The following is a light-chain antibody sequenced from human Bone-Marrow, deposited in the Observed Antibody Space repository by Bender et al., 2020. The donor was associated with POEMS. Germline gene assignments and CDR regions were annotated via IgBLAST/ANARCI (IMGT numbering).Light chain of an antibody. CDR1: SGSVAGNY. V-gene: IGLV6-57*01. J-gene: IGLJ3*02. CDR3: QSYDSTNLWV. CDR2: YNY. Sequence: NFMLTQPHSVSESPGKTVTISCTRSSGSVAGNYMQWYQQRPGSSPTTVIYYNYERPSGVPDRFSGSIDSSSNSASLTISGLKTEDEADYYCQSYDSTNLWVFGGGTKLTVL.